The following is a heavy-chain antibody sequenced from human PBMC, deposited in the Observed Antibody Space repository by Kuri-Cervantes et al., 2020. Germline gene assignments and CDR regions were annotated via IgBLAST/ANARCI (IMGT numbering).Heavy chain of an antibody. Sequence: SETLSLTCAVYGGSFSGYYWSWIRQPPGKGLEWIGEINHSGSTNYNPSLKSRVTISVDTSKNQFSLKLSSVTAADTAVYYCARDPKRGYSGYDFYYYYYGMDVWGQGTTVTVSS. CDR1: GGSFSGYY. CDR3: ARDPKRGYSGYDFYYYYYGMDV. J-gene: IGHJ6*02. CDR2: INHSGST. D-gene: IGHD5-12*01. V-gene: IGHV4-34*01.